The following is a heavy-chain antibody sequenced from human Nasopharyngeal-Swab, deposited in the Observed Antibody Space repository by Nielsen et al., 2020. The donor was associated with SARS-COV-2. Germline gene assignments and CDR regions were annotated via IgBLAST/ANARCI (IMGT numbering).Heavy chain of an antibody. V-gene: IGHV3-23*01. CDR2: ISGSGANT. Sequence: GESLKISCAGYGFTFSNYAMGWVRQAPGKGPEWVSAISGSGANTYYADSLRGRVTISRDNSKNTMYLEMNSLGAEDSAVYYCTRVSSKEYYYDTSVLGHWGQGTLVTVSS. CDR1: GFTFSNYA. J-gene: IGHJ5*02. D-gene: IGHD3-22*01. CDR3: TRVSSKEYYYDTSVLGH.